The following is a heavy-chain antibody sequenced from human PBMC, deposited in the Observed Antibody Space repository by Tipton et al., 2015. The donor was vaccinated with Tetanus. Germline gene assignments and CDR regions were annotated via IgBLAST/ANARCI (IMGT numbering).Heavy chain of an antibody. CDR2: IYPGDSDT. D-gene: IGHD2-15*01. Sequence: EVQLVQSGGEVKKPGESLKISCKGSGYIFTNYWIGWVRQKHGKGLKWMGIIYPGDSDTRYSPSFQGQVTISVDKSINTAYLQWSSLKASDTSMFYCARGHCSDGVCNFDFWGQGALVTVAS. V-gene: IGHV5-51*01. CDR1: GYIFTNYW. J-gene: IGHJ4*02. CDR3: ARGHCSDGVCNFDF.